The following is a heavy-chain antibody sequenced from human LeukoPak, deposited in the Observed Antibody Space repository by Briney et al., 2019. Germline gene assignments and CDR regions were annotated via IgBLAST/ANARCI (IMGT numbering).Heavy chain of an antibody. CDR2: ISGSGASK. CDR3: ARFGGFDY. J-gene: IGHJ4*02. CDR1: VFTFIKYI. Sequence: GGSLRLSSAASVFTFIKYIMSWVRPAPRERLEWVSGISGSGASKVYADSVRGRFTISRDNSKNTLYLQMNSLGAADTAVYYCARFGGFDYWGQGTLVTVSS. V-gene: IGHV3-23*01. D-gene: IGHD3-10*01.